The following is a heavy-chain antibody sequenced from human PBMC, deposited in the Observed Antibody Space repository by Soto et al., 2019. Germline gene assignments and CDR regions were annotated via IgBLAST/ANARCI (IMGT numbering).Heavy chain of an antibody. CDR2: INPNSGGT. Sequence: XSVKVSCKGSVYTFACYYMHWVRQAPGQGLEWMGWINPNSGGTNYAQKFQGRVTMTRDTSISTAYMELSRLRSDDTAVYYCARDRAYYDILTGYLHLYYYYGMDASGQGTTVTVSS. D-gene: IGHD3-9*01. CDR3: ARDRAYYDILTGYLHLYYYYGMDA. CDR1: VYTFACYY. J-gene: IGHJ6*02. V-gene: IGHV1-2*02.